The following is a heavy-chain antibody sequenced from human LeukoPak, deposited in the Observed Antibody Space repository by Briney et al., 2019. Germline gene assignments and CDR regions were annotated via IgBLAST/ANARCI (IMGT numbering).Heavy chain of an antibody. CDR2: ISRRDDYT. CDR3: ANDYRSGSFHDF. CDR1: GFTFSSYA. V-gene: IGHV3-23*01. Sequence: PGGSLRLSCAASGFTFSSYAMGWVRQAPGKGLEWVSVISRRDDYTYYADSVKGRFTISRDNSKNTLYLQMNTLRAEDTAVYYCANDYRSGSFHDFWGQGTLVTVSS. J-gene: IGHJ4*02. D-gene: IGHD3-10*01.